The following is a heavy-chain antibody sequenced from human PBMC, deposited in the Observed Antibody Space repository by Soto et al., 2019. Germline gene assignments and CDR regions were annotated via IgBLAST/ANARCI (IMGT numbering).Heavy chain of an antibody. J-gene: IGHJ4*02. CDR1: GGSISSYY. Sequence: KASETLSLTCTVSGGSISSYYWSWIRQPPGKGLEWIGYIYYSGSTNYNPSLKSRVTISVDTSKNQFSLKLSSVTAADTAVYYCARMAWDDGYKLFDYWGQGTLVTVSS. V-gene: IGHV4-59*01. D-gene: IGHD5-12*01. CDR2: IYYSGST. CDR3: ARMAWDDGYKLFDY.